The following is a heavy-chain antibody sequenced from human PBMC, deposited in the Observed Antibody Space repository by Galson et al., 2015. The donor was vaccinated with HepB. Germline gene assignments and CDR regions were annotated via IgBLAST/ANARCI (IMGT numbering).Heavy chain of an antibody. V-gene: IGHV3-74*01. CDR2: IDTDGTTT. Sequence: SLRLSCAASGFTFSSYYMHWVRQTPGKGLVWVSRIDTDGTTTNYADSVKGRFTISRDNAKNTLYLQMNSLRAEDTAVYYCHLGAAGFDYWGQGTLVTVSS. J-gene: IGHJ4*02. CDR3: HLGAAGFDY. CDR1: GFTFSSYY. D-gene: IGHD6-13*01.